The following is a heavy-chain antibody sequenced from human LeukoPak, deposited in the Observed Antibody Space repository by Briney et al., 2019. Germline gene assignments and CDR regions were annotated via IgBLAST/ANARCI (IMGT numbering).Heavy chain of an antibody. D-gene: IGHD3-3*01. J-gene: IGHJ4*02. CDR3: SKKDNDFWRGYSLPFDY. CDR1: GFTFSSYA. CDR2: ISGSGGST. V-gene: IGHV3-23*01. Sequence: PGGSLRLSCAASGFTFSSYAMSWVRQAPGKGLEWVSAISGSGGSTYYADSVKGRFTISRDNSKNTLYLQMNSLRAEDTAVYYCSKKDNDFWRGYSLPFDYLGQGTLVTVSS.